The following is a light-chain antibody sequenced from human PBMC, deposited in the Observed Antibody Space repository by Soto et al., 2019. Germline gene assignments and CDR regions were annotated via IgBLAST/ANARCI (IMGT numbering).Light chain of an antibody. Sequence: DIQMTQSPSSVSASEGDRVTITCRASQAIGSWLVWYQQKPGKDPKFLISAASSLRSGVPSRFSVSGSGTEFTLTISSLQPEDFATYYCQQAHYLTPLTFGGGTKVEI. J-gene: IGKJ4*01. CDR1: QAIGSW. V-gene: IGKV1-12*01. CDR2: AAS. CDR3: QQAHYLTPLT.